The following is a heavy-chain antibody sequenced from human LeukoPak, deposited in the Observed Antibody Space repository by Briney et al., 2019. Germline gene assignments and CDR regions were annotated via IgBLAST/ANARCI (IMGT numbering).Heavy chain of an antibody. V-gene: IGHV4-34*01. D-gene: IGHD3-3*01. CDR2: INHSGST. J-gene: IGHJ5*02. Sequence: PSETLSLTCAVYGGSFSGYYWSWIRQPPGKGLEWIGEINHSGSTNYNPSLKSRVTISVDTSKNQFSLKLSSVTAADTAVYYCARVNYDFWSGPKFRFDPWGQGTLVTASS. CDR3: ARVNYDFWSGPKFRFDP. CDR1: GGSFSGYY.